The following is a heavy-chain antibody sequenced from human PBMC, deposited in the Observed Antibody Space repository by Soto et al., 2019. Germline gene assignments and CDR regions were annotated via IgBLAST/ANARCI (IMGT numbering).Heavy chain of an antibody. D-gene: IGHD2-15*01. V-gene: IGHV3-11*01. CDR1: GFTFSDYY. Sequence: QVQLVESGGGLVKPGGSLRLSCAASGFTFSDYYMNWIRQAPGKGLEWVSYISTSGSTISYADSVKGRFTISRDNAKNSXYXXMNSLRAEDTAVYYCARDSIYCTGGSCFRDYGMDVWGQGTTVTVSS. CDR3: ARDSIYCTGGSCFRDYGMDV. J-gene: IGHJ6*02. CDR2: ISTSGSTI.